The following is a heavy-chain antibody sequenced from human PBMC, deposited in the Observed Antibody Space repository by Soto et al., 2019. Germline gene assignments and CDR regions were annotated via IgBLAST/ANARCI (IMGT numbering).Heavy chain of an antibody. CDR3: ARDFSGIAVAGPDY. D-gene: IGHD6-19*01. CDR1: GFTFSSYG. J-gene: IGHJ4*02. CDR2: IWYDGSNK. Sequence: GSLRLSGAASGFTFSSYGMHWVRQAPGKGLEWVAVIWYDGSNKYYADSVKGRFTISRDNSKNTLYLQMNSLRAEDTAVYYCARDFSGIAVAGPDYWGQGTLVTVSS. V-gene: IGHV3-33*01.